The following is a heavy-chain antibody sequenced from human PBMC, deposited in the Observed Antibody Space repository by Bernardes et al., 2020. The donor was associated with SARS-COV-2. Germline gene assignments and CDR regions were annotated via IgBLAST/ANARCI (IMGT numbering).Heavy chain of an antibody. CDR1: GFTFSSSA. V-gene: IGHV4-59*01. J-gene: IGHJ6*02. CDR3: ARAKPEGAAAAGDYYYYYGMDV. D-gene: IGHD6-13*01. CDR2: IYYSGST. Sequence: GSLRLSCAASGFTFSSSAMSWVRQAPGKGLEWIGYIYYSGSTNYNPSLKSRVTISVDTSKNQFSLKLSSVTAADTAVYYCARAKPEGAAAAGDYYYYYGMDVWGQGTTVTVSS.